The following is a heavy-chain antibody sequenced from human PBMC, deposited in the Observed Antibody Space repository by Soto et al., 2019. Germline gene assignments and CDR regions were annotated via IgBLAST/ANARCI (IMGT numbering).Heavy chain of an antibody. CDR3: AAPRKQWLDDYCYYGVMDV. D-gene: IGHD6-19*01. J-gene: IGHJ6*02. V-gene: IGHV1-58*01. Sequence: GASAKVSCKASGFTFTSSSVQWVRKARGQRLEWIGRTVVGSGNTNYAQKFQERVTITRNMSTSTAYMEMSSLRADDTAVYYCAAPRKQWLDDYCYYGVMDVWGQGTTVTVSS. CDR1: GFTFTSSS. CDR2: TVVGSGNT.